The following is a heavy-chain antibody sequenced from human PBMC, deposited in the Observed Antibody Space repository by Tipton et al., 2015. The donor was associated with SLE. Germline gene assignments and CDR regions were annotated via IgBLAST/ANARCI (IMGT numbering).Heavy chain of an antibody. Sequence: SLRLSCAASGFTFSQYWMTWVRQAPGKGLEWLAIIKGDGSEKYFVDSVKGRFTISRDNAKNSLYLQMNSLRTEDTAVYYCAKMGLVQSGAYSWFDPRGQGTLVSVS. D-gene: IGHD3-16*01. CDR2: IKGDGSEK. J-gene: IGHJ5*02. CDR1: GFTFSQYW. CDR3: AKMGLVQSGAYSWFDP. V-gene: IGHV3-7*01.